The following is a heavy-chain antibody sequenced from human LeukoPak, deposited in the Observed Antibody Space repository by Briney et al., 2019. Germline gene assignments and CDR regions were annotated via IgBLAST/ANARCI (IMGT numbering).Heavy chain of an antibody. J-gene: IGHJ4*02. CDR3: AKGFIGYCSGGRCSTFDY. D-gene: IGHD2-15*01. V-gene: IGHV3-74*01. CDR2: INSDGSRT. CDR1: GFTFSTYW. Sequence: PGGSLRLSCAASGFTFSTYWMHWVRQTPGEGLVWVSGINSDGSRTPYADSVKGRFTISRDNAKNTLYLEMNSLRAEDTAVYYCAKGFIGYCSGGRCSTFDYWGQGTLVTVSS.